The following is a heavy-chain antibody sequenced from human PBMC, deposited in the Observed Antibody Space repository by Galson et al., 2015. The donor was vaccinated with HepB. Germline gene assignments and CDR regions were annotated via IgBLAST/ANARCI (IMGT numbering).Heavy chain of an antibody. CDR1: GFTFCSYA. Sequence: SLRLSCAASGFTFCSYAMHWVRQAPGKGLEYVSAISSNGGSTYYANSVKGRFTISRDNSKNTLYLQMGSLRAEDMAVYYCARASGVNSNVIYWGQGTLVTVSS. J-gene: IGHJ4*02. CDR2: ISSNGGST. CDR3: ARASGVNSNVIY. D-gene: IGHD2/OR15-2a*01. V-gene: IGHV3-64*01.